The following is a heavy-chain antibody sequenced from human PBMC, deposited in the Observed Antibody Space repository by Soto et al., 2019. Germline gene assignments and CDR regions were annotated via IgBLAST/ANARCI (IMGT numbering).Heavy chain of an antibody. V-gene: IGHV3-30*04. Sequence: QVQLVESGGGVVQPGRSLRLSCAASGFIFSTYAMHWVRQAPGKGLEWVAVIWYDGSTKYYADSVKGRFTISRDNSKNTLYVKMNSLRPEDTALYYCARDNYGMDVWGQGTTVTVSS. CDR2: IWYDGSTK. CDR3: ARDNYGMDV. J-gene: IGHJ6*02. CDR1: GFIFSTYA.